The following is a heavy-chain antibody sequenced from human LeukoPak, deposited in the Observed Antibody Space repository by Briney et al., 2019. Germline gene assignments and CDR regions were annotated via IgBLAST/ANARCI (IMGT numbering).Heavy chain of an antibody. CDR2: ISGSGGST. J-gene: IGHJ3*02. CDR1: GFTFSSYA. Sequence: GGSLRLSCAASGFTFSSYAMSWVRQAPGKGLEWVSAISGSGGSTYYADSVKGRCTISRDNSKNTVYLQMTSLRAEDTAVYYCVRTRREAAIHNAFDIWGQGTMVTVSS. CDR3: VRTRREAAIHNAFDI. V-gene: IGHV3-23*01. D-gene: IGHD6-13*01.